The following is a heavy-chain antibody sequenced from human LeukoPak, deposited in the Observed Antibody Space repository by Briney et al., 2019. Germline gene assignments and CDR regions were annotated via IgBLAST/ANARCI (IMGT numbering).Heavy chain of an antibody. V-gene: IGHV1-2*02. CDR3: ARKWGTGRAVDPLFPTFLDP. J-gene: IGHJ5*02. Sequence: ASVKVSCKAYEYTFIGYYIHWMRQAPGQGLEWMGWINPDSGHINYAQKFQGRITMTRDTSVNTAYMEMNNLTSDDTAIYYCARKWGTGRAVDPLFPTFLDPWGHGTQVTVSA. CDR2: INPDSGHI. D-gene: IGHD1-26*01. CDR1: EYTFIGYY.